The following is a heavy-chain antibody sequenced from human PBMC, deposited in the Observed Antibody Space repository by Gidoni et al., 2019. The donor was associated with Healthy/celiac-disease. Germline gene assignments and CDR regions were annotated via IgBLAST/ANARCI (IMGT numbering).Heavy chain of an antibody. D-gene: IGHD3-16*01. CDR3: AKDLLVHGSYYDYIWGRDYYYGMDV. J-gene: IGHJ6*02. CDR1: GFTFSSYA. V-gene: IGHV3-23*01. Sequence: EVQLLESGGGLVQPGGSLRLSCAASGFTFSSYAMSWVGQAPGKGLEWVSAISGSGGSTYYADSVKGRFTISRDNSKNTLYLQMNSLRAEDTAVYYCAKDLLVHGSYYDYIWGRDYYYGMDVWGQGTTVTVSS. CDR2: ISGSGGST.